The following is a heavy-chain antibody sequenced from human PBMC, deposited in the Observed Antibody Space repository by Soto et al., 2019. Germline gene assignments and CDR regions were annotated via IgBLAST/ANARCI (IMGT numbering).Heavy chain of an antibody. Sequence: QVQLVQSGAEVKKPGSSVKVSCKASGGTFSSYTISWVRQAPGQGLEWMGRIIPILGIANYAQKFRGRVTITADKSTSTAYMELSSLRSEDTAVYYCARQWFGELSDAFDIWGQGTMVTVSS. CDR3: ARQWFGELSDAFDI. CDR2: IIPILGIA. V-gene: IGHV1-69*02. J-gene: IGHJ3*02. CDR1: GGTFSSYT. D-gene: IGHD3-10*01.